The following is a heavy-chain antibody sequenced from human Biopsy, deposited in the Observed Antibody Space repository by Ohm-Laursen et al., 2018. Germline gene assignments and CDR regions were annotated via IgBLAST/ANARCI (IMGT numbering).Heavy chain of an antibody. J-gene: IGHJ5*02. CDR1: GGYISHYY. V-gene: IGHV4-4*07. Sequence: SGTLSLTCPVSGGYISHYYWTWIRQPAGQGLEWIGRIYITGETDYNPSLKSRVTMSVDSSKKQFSLKLKSVTAADTAIYYCARAPPLIRGVVESWFDPWGQGILVTVSS. CDR2: IYITGET. D-gene: IGHD3-10*01. CDR3: ARAPPLIRGVVESWFDP.